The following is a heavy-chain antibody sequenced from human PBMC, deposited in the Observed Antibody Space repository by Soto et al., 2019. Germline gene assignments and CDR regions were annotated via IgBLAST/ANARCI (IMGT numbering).Heavy chain of an antibody. CDR3: ASQNRYSSASDLDY. V-gene: IGHV1-8*01. Sequence: QVQLVQSGAEVKKPGASVKVSCKASGYTFTSYDINWVRQATGQGLEWMGWMNPNSGNTGYAQKFQGRATKTRNSSKSTAYMELSSLRSEYTAVYYCASQNRYSSASDLDYWGQGTLVTVSS. CDR1: GYTFTSYD. CDR2: MNPNSGNT. D-gene: IGHD6-6*01. J-gene: IGHJ4*02.